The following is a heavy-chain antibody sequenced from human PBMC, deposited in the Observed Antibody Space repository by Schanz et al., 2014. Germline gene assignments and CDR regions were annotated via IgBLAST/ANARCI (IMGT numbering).Heavy chain of an antibody. CDR1: GFTFSTYA. V-gene: IGHV3-23*01. J-gene: IGHJ4*02. Sequence: EVQLLDSGGGLVQPGGSLRLSCAASGFTFSTYAMSWVRQAPGKGLEWVSALSGSGGSTYYADSVKGRFTISRDNSKNTLYLQMNSLRAEDTAGNYCAEDPLEGASMTINHLDYWGQGTLVTVSS. CDR2: LSGSGGST. D-gene: IGHD3-22*01. CDR3: AEDPLEGASMTINHLDY.